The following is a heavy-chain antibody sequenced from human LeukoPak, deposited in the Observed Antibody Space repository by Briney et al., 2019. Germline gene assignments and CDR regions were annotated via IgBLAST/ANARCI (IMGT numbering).Heavy chain of an antibody. J-gene: IGHJ4*02. V-gene: IGHV3-21*01. CDR1: GFTSSSYS. D-gene: IGHD1-1*01. CDR2: ISSSSSYI. CDR3: ARDGNGLFDY. Sequence: PGGSLRLSCAASGFTSSSYSMNWVRQAPGKGLEWVSSISSSSSYIYYADSVKGRFTISRDNAKNSLYLQMNSLRAEDTAVYYCARDGNGLFDYWGRGTLVTVSS.